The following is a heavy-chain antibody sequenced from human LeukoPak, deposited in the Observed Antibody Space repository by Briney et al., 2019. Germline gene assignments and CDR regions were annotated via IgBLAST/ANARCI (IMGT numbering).Heavy chain of an antibody. CDR1: GFTFSSYS. V-gene: IGHV3-21*01. CDR3: ASPRPGYGSGSYFS. Sequence: GGSLRLSCAASGFTFSSYSMNWVRQAPGKGLEWVSSISSSSSYIYYADSVKGRFTISRDNAKNSLYLQMNSLRAEDTAVYYCASPRPGYGSGSYFSWGQGTLVTVSS. CDR2: ISSSSSYI. J-gene: IGHJ5*02. D-gene: IGHD3-10*01.